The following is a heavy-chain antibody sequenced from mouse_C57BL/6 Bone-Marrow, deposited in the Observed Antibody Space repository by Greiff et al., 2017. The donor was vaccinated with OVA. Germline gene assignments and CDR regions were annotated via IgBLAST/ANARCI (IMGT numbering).Heavy chain of an antibody. J-gene: IGHJ3*01. CDR3: ARTKYCGSRWFAY. D-gene: IGHD1-1*01. CDR1: GYTFTSYW. CDR2: IDPSDSCT. Sequence: VQLQQPGAELVMPGASVKLSCKASGYTFTSYWMHWVKQRPGQGLEWIGEIDPSDSCTNYNHKFKGKSTLTVDTSSSTDYMQLSSLTSEDSAVYYCARTKYCGSRWFAYWGQGTLVTGSA. V-gene: IGHV1-69*01.